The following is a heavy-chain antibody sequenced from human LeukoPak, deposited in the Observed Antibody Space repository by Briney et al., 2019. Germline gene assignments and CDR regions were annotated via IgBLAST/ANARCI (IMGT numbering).Heavy chain of an antibody. J-gene: IGHJ4*02. D-gene: IGHD3-22*01. Sequence: GGSLRLSCAAPGFTFSSYAMSWVRQAPGKGLEWVSAISGSGGSTYYADSVKGRFTISRDNSKNTLYLQMNSLRAEDTAVYYCAKSRITMIVVAPRYWGQGTLVTVSS. CDR3: AKSRITMIVVAPRY. CDR1: GFTFSSYA. CDR2: ISGSGGST. V-gene: IGHV3-23*01.